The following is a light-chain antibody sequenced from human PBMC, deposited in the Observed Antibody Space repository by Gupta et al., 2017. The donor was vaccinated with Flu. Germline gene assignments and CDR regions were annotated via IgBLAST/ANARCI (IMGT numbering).Light chain of an antibody. Sequence: DIQVTQSPSTFSAYVGDRGTITFRASQSLSSWLAWYQQKPGKAPNLLISKASNLESGVPSRFSGSGSGTEFTLTISSLQPDDFATYYCQQYDSYSLTFGGGTKVEI. J-gene: IGKJ4*01. V-gene: IGKV1-5*03. CDR1: QSLSSW. CDR3: QQYDSYSLT. CDR2: KAS.